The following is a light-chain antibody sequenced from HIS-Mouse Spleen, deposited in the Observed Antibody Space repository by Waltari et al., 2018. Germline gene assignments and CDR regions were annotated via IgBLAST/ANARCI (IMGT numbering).Light chain of an antibody. CDR1: SSNIGAGYD. CDR2: GNS. CDR3: QSYDSSLSGSV. J-gene: IGLJ3*02. Sequence: QSVLTQPPSVSGAPGQRVTISCTGSSSNIGAGYDVHWYQQLPGTAPKLPIYGNSNRPSGVPDRVSGSKSGTSASRAITGLQAEDEADYYCQSYDSSLSGSVFGGGTKLTVL. V-gene: IGLV1-40*01.